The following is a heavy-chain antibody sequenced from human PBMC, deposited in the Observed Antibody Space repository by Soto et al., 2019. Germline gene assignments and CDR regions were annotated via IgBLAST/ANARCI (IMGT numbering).Heavy chain of an antibody. CDR2: MNPNSGNT. D-gene: IGHD2-21*02. CDR3: ARGPVVTAIPFRSYYYYGMDV. V-gene: IGHV1-8*01. CDR1: GYTFTSYD. Sequence: ASVKVSCKASGYTFTSYDINWVRQATGQGLEWMGWMNPNSGNTGYAQKFQGRVTMTRNTSISTAYMELSSLRSEDTAVYYCARGPVVTAIPFRSYYYYGMDVWGQGTTVTVSS. J-gene: IGHJ6*02.